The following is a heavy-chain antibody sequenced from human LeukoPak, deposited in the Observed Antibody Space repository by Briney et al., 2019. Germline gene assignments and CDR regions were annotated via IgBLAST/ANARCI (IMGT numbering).Heavy chain of an antibody. CDR2: ISGSGGST. Sequence: PGGSLRLSCAASGFTFSSYAMSWVRQAPGKGLEWASAISGSGGSTYYADSVKGRFTISRDNSKNTLYLQMNSLRAEDTAVYYCAKVPAASFPHYYYGMDVWGQGTTVTVSS. D-gene: IGHD2-2*01. J-gene: IGHJ6*02. V-gene: IGHV3-23*01. CDR1: GFTFSSYA. CDR3: AKVPAASFPHYYYGMDV.